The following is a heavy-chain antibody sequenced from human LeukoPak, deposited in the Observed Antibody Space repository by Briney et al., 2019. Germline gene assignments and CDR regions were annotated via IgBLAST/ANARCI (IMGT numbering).Heavy chain of an antibody. D-gene: IGHD3-10*01. Sequence: SETLSLTCTVSGGSISSGSYYWSWIRQPAGKGLEWIGRIYTSGSTNYNPSLKSRVTISVDTSKNQFSLKLSSVTAADTAVYYCARDFGSRTMVRGVIYYYYYMDVWGKGTTVTISS. V-gene: IGHV4-61*02. J-gene: IGHJ6*03. CDR1: GGSISSGSYY. CDR2: IYTSGST. CDR3: ARDFGSRTMVRGVIYYYYYMDV.